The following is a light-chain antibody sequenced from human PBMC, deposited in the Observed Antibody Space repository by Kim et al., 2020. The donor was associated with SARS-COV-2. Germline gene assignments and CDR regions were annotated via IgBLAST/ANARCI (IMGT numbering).Light chain of an antibody. J-gene: IGKJ2*03. CDR3: KHTYISPYS. CDR2: AAS. Sequence: DIQMTQSLSSLSASVGDTVNITCRASQTITNYLNWYQHKLGRAPNPLIFAASTLHSGVPSRFSGSGSGTDFSLTISGLQSPDFATYHCKHTYISPYSFGQGTKVEI. CDR1: QTITNY. V-gene: IGKV1-39*01.